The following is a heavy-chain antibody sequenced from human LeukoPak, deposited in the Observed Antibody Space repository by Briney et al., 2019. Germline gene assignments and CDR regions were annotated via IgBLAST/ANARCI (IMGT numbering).Heavy chain of an antibody. D-gene: IGHD4-17*01. V-gene: IGHV4-34*01. J-gene: IGHJ4*02. CDR3: ARGQPPDGTTIDY. CDR2: INHSGST. Sequence: SETLSLTCAVYGGSFSGYYWSWIRQPPGKGLEWIGEINHSGSTNYHPSLKRRVTISVDTSKNQFSLKLSSVTAADTAVYYCARGQPPDGTTIDYWGQGTLVTVSS. CDR1: GGSFSGYY.